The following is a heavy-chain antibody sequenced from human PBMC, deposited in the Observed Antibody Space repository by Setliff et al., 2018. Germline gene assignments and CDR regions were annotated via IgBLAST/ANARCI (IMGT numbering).Heavy chain of an antibody. CDR1: GGSISSYY. CDR2: IYYSGST. J-gene: IGHJ4*02. CDR3: ASYGSNY. Sequence: SETLSLTCTVSGGSISSYYWSWIRQPPGKGLEWIGYIYYSGSTNYNPSLKSRVTISVDTSKNQFSLKLSSVTAADTDVYYCASYGSNYWGQGTLVTVSS. D-gene: IGHD1-26*01. V-gene: IGHV4-59*01.